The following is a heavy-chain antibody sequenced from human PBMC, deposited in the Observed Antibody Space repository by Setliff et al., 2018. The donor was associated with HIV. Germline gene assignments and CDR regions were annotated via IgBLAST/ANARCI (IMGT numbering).Heavy chain of an antibody. CDR3: ARGYASGSGSYYFDY. V-gene: IGHV1-8*02. CDR2: MNPYSGNT. J-gene: IGHJ4*02. Sequence: ASVKVSCKPSGYAFATYDINWVRQAAGQGLEWMGWMNPYSGNTGYAQKFRGRITMTRDTSRGTAHMELRGLRSDDTAVYFCARGYASGSGSYYFDYWGQGTLVTVSS. CDR1: GYAFATYD. D-gene: IGHD3-16*01.